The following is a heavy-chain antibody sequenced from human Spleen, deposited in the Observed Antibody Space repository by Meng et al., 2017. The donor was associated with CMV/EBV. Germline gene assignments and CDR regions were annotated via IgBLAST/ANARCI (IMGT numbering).Heavy chain of an antibody. V-gene: IGHV3-21*01. J-gene: IGHJ4*02. CDR2: ITSNSIYT. CDR1: GFTFSSYG. D-gene: IGHD2-21*01. Sequence: GGSLRLSCAASGFTFSSYGMNWVRQAPGKGLEWVSFITSNSIYTYYADSVKGRFTISRDNSKNTLYLQMDSLRHEDTAFYHCVKEGIRDEWPRDFDYWGQGLLVTVSS. CDR3: VKEGIRDEWPRDFDY.